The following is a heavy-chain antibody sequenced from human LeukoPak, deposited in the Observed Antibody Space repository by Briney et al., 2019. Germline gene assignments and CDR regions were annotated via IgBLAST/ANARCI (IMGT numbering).Heavy chain of an antibody. CDR3: ARGHLSGGFDY. V-gene: IGHV4-59*01. J-gene: IGHJ4*02. CDR2: IYYSGST. CDR1: GGSISSYY. Sequence: PSEILSLTRTVSGGSISSYYWSWIRQPPGKGLEWIGYIYYSGSTNYNPSLKSRVTISVDTSKNQFSLKLSSVTAADTAVYYCARGHLSGGFDYWGQGTLVTVSS. D-gene: IGHD3-10*02.